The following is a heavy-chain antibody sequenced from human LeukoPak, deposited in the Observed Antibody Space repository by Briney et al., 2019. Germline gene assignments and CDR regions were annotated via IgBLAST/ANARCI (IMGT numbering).Heavy chain of an antibody. CDR1: GYSISSGYC. Sequence: SETLSLTCSVSGYSISSGYCWGWMRPTPGKAREGFGNIYGSGSTYYNPSLKSRVTISVETSKNQFSLRLSSVTAADTAVYYYARCQFFNWFDPWGQGTLVTVSS. CDR2: IYGSGST. V-gene: IGHV4-38-2*02. D-gene: IGHD5-24*01. J-gene: IGHJ5*02. CDR3: ARCQFFNWFDP.